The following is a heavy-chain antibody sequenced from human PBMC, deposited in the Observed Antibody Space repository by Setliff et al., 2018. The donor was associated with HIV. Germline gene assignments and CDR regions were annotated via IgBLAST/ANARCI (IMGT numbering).Heavy chain of an antibody. Sequence: PGESLKISCKTSGYSFTTYWIGWVRQMPGKGLEWMGIINPGDSDTRYSPSFQGQVTISADQSISTAYLQWSSLKASDTAMYYCARSSARYYNILTGWLNADDYWGQGTLVTVSS. CDR3: ARSSARYYNILTGWLNADDY. V-gene: IGHV5-51*01. J-gene: IGHJ4*02. CDR2: INPGDSDT. D-gene: IGHD3-9*01. CDR1: GYSFTTYW.